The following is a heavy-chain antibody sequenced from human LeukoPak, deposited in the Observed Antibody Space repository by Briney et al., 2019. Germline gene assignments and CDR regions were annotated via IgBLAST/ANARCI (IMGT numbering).Heavy chain of an antibody. D-gene: IGHD3-10*01. J-gene: IGHJ4*02. Sequence: GGSLRLSCAASGFTFSTYAMHWVRQGPGKGLEWMAVISYDGSNKFYADSVKGRSTISRDNSKNTLYLQMSSLSAEDTAVYYCARTTTPHYYGSGSYALGYWGQGTLVTVPS. CDR3: ARTTTPHYYGSGSYALGY. CDR1: GFTFSTYA. CDR2: ISYDGSNK. V-gene: IGHV3-30-3*01.